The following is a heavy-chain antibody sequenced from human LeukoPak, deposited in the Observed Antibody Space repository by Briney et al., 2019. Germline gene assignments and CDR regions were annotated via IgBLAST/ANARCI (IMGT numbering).Heavy chain of an antibody. CDR2: MNPNSGNT. CDR1: GYTFTSYD. V-gene: IGHV1-8*01. J-gene: IGHJ6*02. D-gene: IGHD2/OR15-2a*01. Sequence: ASVKVSCKASGYTFTSYDINWVRQATGQGLEWMGWMNPNSGNTGYVPKFQGRVTMTRNTSISTAYIEMRSLRSEDTAVYYCARVKNVFGAAPYYYYGMDVWGQGTTVTVSS. CDR3: ARVKNVFGAAPYYYYGMDV.